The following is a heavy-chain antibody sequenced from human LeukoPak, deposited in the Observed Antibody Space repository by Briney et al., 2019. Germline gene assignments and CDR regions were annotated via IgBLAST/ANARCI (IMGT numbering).Heavy chain of an antibody. Sequence: SETLSLTCAVYGGSFSGYYWTWIRQPPGKGLEWIGEINHSGGTNYNSSLKSRVTISVDTSKNQFSLKLSSVTAADTAVYYCARGHPLLVYCGQGTLVTVSS. CDR2: INHSGGT. CDR1: GGSFSGYY. V-gene: IGHV4-34*01. J-gene: IGHJ4*02. D-gene: IGHD2-2*01. CDR3: ARGHPLLVY.